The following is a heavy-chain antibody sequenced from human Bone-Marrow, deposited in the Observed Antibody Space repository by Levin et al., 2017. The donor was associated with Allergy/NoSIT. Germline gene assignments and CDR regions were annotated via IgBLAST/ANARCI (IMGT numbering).Heavy chain of an antibody. V-gene: IGHV3-30*18. CDR2: ISYDGSNK. CDR1: GFTSSSYG. D-gene: IGHD2-2*01. J-gene: IGHJ6*02. CDR3: AKDSRRSTSYPGDYYGMDV. Sequence: GGSLRLSCAASGFTSSSYGMHWVRQAPGKGLEWVAVISYDGSNKYYADSVKGRFTISRDNSKNTLYLQMNSLRAEDTAVYYCAKDSRRSTSYPGDYYGMDVWGQGTTVTVSS.